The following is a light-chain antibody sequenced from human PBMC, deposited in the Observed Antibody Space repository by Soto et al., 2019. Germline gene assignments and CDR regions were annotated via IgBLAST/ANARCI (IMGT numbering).Light chain of an antibody. J-gene: IGLJ3*02. Sequence: QSVLTQPPSVSEAPRQRVTISCSGSSSNIGKSAVNWYQQLPGKAPKLLIYYDNLLPSGISDRFSGSKSGTSASLAISGLQSDDEAHYYCAAWDDSVNGWVFGGGTKVTVL. CDR3: AAWDDSVNGWV. CDR2: YDN. CDR1: SSNIGKSA. V-gene: IGLV1-36*01.